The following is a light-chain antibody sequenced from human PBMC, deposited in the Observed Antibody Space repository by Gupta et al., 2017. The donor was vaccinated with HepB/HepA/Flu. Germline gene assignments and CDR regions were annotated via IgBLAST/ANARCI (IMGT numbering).Light chain of an antibody. V-gene: IGKV2-30*01. CDR3: RQGKHWPPT. CDR1: ESLEYSDGNTY. CDR2: QVS. Sequence: DVVMTQSPLSLPVTLGQPATISCRSSESLEYSDGNTYLNWFQQRPGQSPRRLIYQVSNRDSGVPERFSGSGSGTDFTLKIIRVEAEDVGIYYCRQGKHWPPTFGQGTKVEIK. J-gene: IGKJ1*01.